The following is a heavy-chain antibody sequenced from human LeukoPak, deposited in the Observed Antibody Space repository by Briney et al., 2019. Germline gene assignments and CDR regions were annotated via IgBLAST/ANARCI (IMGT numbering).Heavy chain of an antibody. Sequence: SETLSLTCTVSGGSISSPSYYWGWIRQPPGKGLEWIGSIYYSGSTYYNPSLKTRVTISVDTSKNQFPLKLSSATAADTAVYYCARHEQWLGSLDPWGQGTLVTASS. D-gene: IGHD6-19*01. CDR3: ARHEQWLGSLDP. CDR2: IYYSGST. V-gene: IGHV4-39*01. J-gene: IGHJ5*02. CDR1: GGSISSPSYY.